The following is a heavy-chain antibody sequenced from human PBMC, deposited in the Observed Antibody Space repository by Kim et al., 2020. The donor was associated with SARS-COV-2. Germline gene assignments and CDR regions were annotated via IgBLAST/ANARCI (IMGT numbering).Heavy chain of an antibody. CDR1: GSTFSSYE. D-gene: IGHD2-21*02. CDR3: ARDGEGAVVTFDY. Sequence: GGSLRLSCAASGSTFSSYEMNWVRQAPGKGLEWVSYISSSGSTIYYADSVKGRFTISRDNAKNSLYLQMNSLRAEDTAVYYCARDGEGAVVTFDYWGQGTLVTVSS. V-gene: IGHV3-48*03. CDR2: ISSSGSTI. J-gene: IGHJ4*02.